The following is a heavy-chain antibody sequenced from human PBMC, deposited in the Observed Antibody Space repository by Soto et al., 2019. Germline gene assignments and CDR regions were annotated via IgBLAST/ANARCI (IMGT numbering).Heavy chain of an antibody. CDR3: AREDTVRGSAEYFQH. D-gene: IGHD2-8*02. Sequence: QVQLVQSGAEVNKPGSSVKVSCKAAGGTFSSYAISWLRQAPGQGLEWMGGIIPIFGTANYAQKFQGRVTITVDESTSTAYMELSSLRSEDTAVYYCAREDTVRGSAEYFQHWGQGTLVTVSS. V-gene: IGHV1-69*01. J-gene: IGHJ1*01. CDR1: GGTFSSYA. CDR2: IIPIFGTA.